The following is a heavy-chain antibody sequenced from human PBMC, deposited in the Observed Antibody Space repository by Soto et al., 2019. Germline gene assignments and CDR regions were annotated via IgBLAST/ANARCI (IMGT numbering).Heavy chain of an antibody. Sequence: QVPLQESGPGLVKSSQTLSLTCTVSGGSISSDGNYWSWIRQHPGKGLEWLGYIYYSGSTNYNPSLKSRVTISVDTSKNQFSLKLNSVTAADTAVYYCARARMVRGIIYYYGMDVWGQGTTVTVSS. CDR1: GGSISSDGNY. CDR3: ARARMVRGIIYYYGMDV. CDR2: IYYSGST. D-gene: IGHD3-10*01. V-gene: IGHV4-31*03. J-gene: IGHJ6*02.